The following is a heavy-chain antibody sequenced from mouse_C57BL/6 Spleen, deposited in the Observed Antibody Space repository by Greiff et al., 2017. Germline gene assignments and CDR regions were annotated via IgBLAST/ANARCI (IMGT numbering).Heavy chain of an antibody. CDR1: GFTFSDYG. V-gene: IGHV5-17*01. Sequence: EVKLQESGGGLVKPGGSLKLSCAASGFTFSDYGMHWVRQAPEKGLEWVAYISSGSSTIYYADTVKGRFTISRDNAKNTLFLQMTSLRSEDTAMYYCASVVATHYYAMDYWGQGTSVTVSS. D-gene: IGHD1-1*01. CDR2: ISSGSSTI. J-gene: IGHJ4*01. CDR3: ASVVATHYYAMDY.